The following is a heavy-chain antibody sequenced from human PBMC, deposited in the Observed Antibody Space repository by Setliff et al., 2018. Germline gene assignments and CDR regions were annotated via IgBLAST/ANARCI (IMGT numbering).Heavy chain of an antibody. Sequence: ASVKVSCKASGGTFSSYAISWVRQAPGQGLEWMGWIIPILGIANYAQKFQGRVTITADKSTSTAYMELSSLRSEDRAVYYCANDKSSIAVAGTPDYWGQGTRVTVSS. CDR2: IIPILGIA. J-gene: IGHJ4*02. CDR1: GGTFSSYA. D-gene: IGHD6-19*01. V-gene: IGHV1-69*10. CDR3: ANDKSSIAVAGTPDY.